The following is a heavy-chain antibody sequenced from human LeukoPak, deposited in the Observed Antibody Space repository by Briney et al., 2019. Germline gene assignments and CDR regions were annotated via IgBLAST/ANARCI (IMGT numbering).Heavy chain of an antibody. CDR3: ARDRPGFYDSSGYPN. D-gene: IGHD3-22*01. V-gene: IGHV1-18*01. CDR2: ISAYNGHT. J-gene: IGHJ4*02. Sequence: ASVKVSCKASGYTFTSFGVTWVRQAPGQGLEWMGWISAYNGHTNYAQKLQGRVTMTTDTSTSTAYMELRSLRSDDTAVYYCARDRPGFYDSSGYPNWGQGTLVTVSS. CDR1: GYTFTSFG.